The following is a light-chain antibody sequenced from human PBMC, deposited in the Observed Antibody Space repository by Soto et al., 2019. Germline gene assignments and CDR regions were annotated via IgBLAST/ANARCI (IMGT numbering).Light chain of an antibody. J-gene: IGLJ1*01. Sequence: QSAPTQPASVSGSPEQSIAISCTGTSSDIGTYNYVSWYQQHPGKAPKLMIYDVTNRPSGVSDRFSGSKSGNTASLTIYGLQAEDEADYYCSSYTTSATYVFGTGTKVTVL. CDR3: SSYTTSATYV. CDR2: DVT. V-gene: IGLV2-14*01. CDR1: SSDIGTYNY.